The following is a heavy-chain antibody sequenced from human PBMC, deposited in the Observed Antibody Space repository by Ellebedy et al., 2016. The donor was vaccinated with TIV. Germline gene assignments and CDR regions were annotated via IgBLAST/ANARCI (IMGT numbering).Heavy chain of an antibody. V-gene: IGHV4-30-4*01. CDR3: ARESGVFCSGGSCSTWFDP. J-gene: IGHJ5*02. D-gene: IGHD2-15*01. CDR2: IYHSGST. Sequence: SETLSLTXTVSGGSISSGDYSWSWIRQPPGKGLEWIGYIYHSGSTSYNSSLKSRLTISLDTSKNQFSLRLSSVTAADTAVYYCARESGVFCSGGSCSTWFDPWGQGTLVTVSS. CDR1: GGSISSGDYS.